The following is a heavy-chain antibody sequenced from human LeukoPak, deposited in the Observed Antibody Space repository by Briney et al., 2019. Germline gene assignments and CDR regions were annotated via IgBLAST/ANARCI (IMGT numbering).Heavy chain of an antibody. CDR1: GFTFSDVW. CDR3: ARVVDSTRAFHV. Sequence: GGSLRLSCAASGFTFSDVWMTWVRQAPGKGLEWVGRIKRKSDGGTTDYAAPVKGRFTISRDDSKNTLYLQMNSLKTEDSAVYYCARVVDSTRAFHVWGQGTLVTVSS. V-gene: IGHV3-15*01. J-gene: IGHJ3*01. D-gene: IGHD2-21*01. CDR2: IKRKSDGGTT.